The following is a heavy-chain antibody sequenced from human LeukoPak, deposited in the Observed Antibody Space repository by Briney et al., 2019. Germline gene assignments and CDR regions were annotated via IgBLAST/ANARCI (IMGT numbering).Heavy chain of an antibody. CDR2: ISDNGVTR. CDR1: GFSFSSYV. V-gene: IGHV3-23*01. J-gene: IGHJ6*02. CDR3: AKAPAPYYYYYGMDV. Sequence: GGSLRLSCAASGFSFSSYVMNWVRQAPGKGLEWVSSISDNGVTRYYADSVKGRFTISRDNSDNTVYLQMNSLRAEDTAIYYCAKAPAPYYYYYGMDVWGQGTAVTVSS.